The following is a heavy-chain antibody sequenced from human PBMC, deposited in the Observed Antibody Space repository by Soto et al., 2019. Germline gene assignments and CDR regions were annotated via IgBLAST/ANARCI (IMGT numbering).Heavy chain of an antibody. D-gene: IGHD6-19*01. V-gene: IGHV3-23*01. J-gene: IGHJ4*02. CDR2: ISASGST. Sequence: EVQVLESGGGLVHPGGSLRLSCAASGFTFKNYAMNWVRQAPGKGLEWVSCISASGSTYYADSVKGRFTISRDDPRNTLYLQITNLRADDTAVYYCAIRPYSTGWFYFDYWGRGTLVTVSS. CDR1: GFTFKNYA. CDR3: AIRPYSTGWFYFDY.